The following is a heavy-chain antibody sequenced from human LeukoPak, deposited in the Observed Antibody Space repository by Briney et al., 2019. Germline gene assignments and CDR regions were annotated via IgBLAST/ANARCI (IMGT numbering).Heavy chain of an antibody. CDR2: IYHSGST. CDR1: GGSISSSNW. D-gene: IGHD2-21*02. CDR3: ASDCGGDCYSWGAFDI. Sequence: PSGTLSLTCAVSGGSISSSNWCSWFRQPPAKGLQWSGEIYHSGSTNYNPPPKSRVTTSVDKSKNQFCLKLSSVTAADTAVYYCASDCGGDCYSWGAFDIGGQGTMVTVSS. V-gene: IGHV4-4*02. J-gene: IGHJ3*02.